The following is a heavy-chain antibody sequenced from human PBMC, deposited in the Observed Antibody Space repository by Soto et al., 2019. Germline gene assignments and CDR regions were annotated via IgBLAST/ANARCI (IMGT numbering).Heavy chain of an antibody. Sequence: GGSLRLSCAASGFTFSSYAMSWVRQAPGKGLEWVSAISGSGGSTYYADPVKGRFTISRDNSKNTLYLQMNSLRAEDTAVYYCATPYYDFWSGYYFGHDYWGQGTLVTVSS. CDR2: ISGSGGST. D-gene: IGHD3-3*01. J-gene: IGHJ4*02. CDR3: ATPYYDFWSGYYFGHDY. CDR1: GFTFSSYA. V-gene: IGHV3-23*01.